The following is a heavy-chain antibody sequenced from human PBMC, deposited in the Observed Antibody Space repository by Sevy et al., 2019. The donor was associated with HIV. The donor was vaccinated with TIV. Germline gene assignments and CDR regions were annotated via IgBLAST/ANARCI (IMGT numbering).Heavy chain of an antibody. V-gene: IGHV5-51*01. J-gene: IGHJ3*01. CDR1: GYSFHSYW. CDR3: ARGGHLPIDAFVL. Sequence: GESLKISCQASGYSFHSYWIGWVRQRPAKGLEWVGIIFPGNSDTRYSPSFQGQVTISGDKSINTAYLQWNSLQASDTAVYYCARGGHLPIDAFVLWGQGTKVTVSS. D-gene: IGHD2-15*01. CDR2: IFPGNSDT.